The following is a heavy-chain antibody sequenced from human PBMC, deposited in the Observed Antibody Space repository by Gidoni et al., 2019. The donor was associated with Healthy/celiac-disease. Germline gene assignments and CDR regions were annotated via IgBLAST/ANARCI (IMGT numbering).Heavy chain of an antibody. CDR1: GYSLSSGYY. D-gene: IGHD6-13*01. V-gene: IGHV4-38-2*01. J-gene: IGHJ4*02. CDR3: ARGVDLRPAAGALFDY. Sequence: QVQLQESGPGLVKPSETLSLTCAVSGYSLSSGYYWGWIRQPPGKGLEWIGSIYHSGSTYYNPSLKSRVTISVDTSKNQCSLKLSSVTAADTAVYYCARGVDLRPAAGALFDYWGQGTLVTVSS. CDR2: IYHSGST.